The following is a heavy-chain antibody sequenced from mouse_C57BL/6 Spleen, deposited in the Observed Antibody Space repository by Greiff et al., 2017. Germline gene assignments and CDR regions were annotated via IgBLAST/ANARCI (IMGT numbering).Heavy chain of an antibody. D-gene: IGHD1-1*01. CDR1: GFNIKDDY. CDR3: ATLYYYDSGYGYFDV. CDR2: IDPENGDT. Sequence: VQLKESGAELVRPGASVKLSCTASGFNIKDDYMHWVKQRPEQGLEWIGWIDPENGDTEYASKFQGKATITADTSSNTAYLQLSSLTSRDTAVYYCATLYYYDSGYGYFDVWGTGTPVTVSS. V-gene: IGHV14-4*01. J-gene: IGHJ1*03.